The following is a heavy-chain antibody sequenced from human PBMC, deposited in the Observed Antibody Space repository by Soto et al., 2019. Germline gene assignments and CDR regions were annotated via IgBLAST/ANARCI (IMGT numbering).Heavy chain of an antibody. V-gene: IGHV3-23*01. CDR3: AKVRYYYGSGTPSPFDY. D-gene: IGHD3-10*01. CDR1: GFTFSSYA. Sequence: PGGSLRLSCAASGFTFSSYAMSWVRQAPGKGLEWVSAISGSGGSTYYADSVKGRFTISRDNSKNTLYLQMNSLRAEDTAVYYCAKVRYYYGSGTPSPFDYWGQGTLVTVSS. J-gene: IGHJ4*02. CDR2: ISGSGGST.